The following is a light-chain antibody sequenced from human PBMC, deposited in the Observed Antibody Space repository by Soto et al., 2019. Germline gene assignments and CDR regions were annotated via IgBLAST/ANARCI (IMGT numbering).Light chain of an antibody. V-gene: IGLV2-8*01. J-gene: IGLJ1*01. CDR1: SSDVGAYNY. CDR2: EVT. CDR3: SSYAGNNIYV. Sequence: QSALTQPPSPSGSPGQSVTISCTGTSSDVGAYNYVSWYQQHPGRAPKLMIWEVTKRPSGVPDRFSGSKSGNTASLTVSGLQGDDEADYYCSSYAGNNIYVFGTGTKLTVL.